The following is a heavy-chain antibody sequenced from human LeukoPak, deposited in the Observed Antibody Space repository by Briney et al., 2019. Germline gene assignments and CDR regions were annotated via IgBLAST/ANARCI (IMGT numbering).Heavy chain of an antibody. CDR2: INHSGST. V-gene: IGHV4-34*01. Sequence: SETLSLTCAVYGGSFSGYYWSWIRQPPGKGLEWMGEINHSGSTNYNPSLKSRVTISVDTSKNQFSLKLSSVTAADTAVYYCARFYGDNGNWFDPWGQGTLVTVSS. J-gene: IGHJ5*02. D-gene: IGHD4-17*01. CDR1: GGSFSGYY. CDR3: ARFYGDNGNWFDP.